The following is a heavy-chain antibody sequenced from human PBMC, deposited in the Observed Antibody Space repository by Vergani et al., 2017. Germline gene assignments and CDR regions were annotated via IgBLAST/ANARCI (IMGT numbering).Heavy chain of an antibody. J-gene: IGHJ3*02. CDR2: INIGGRT. CDR1: GFRFSNYA. D-gene: IGHD4-17*01. V-gene: IGHV3-23*05. CDR3: ARGMTTETTDLDGFDI. Sequence: DVELLESGGALVQPGGSLRLSCAASGFRFSNYAMTWVRQAPGKGLEWVSTINIGGRTSYADSVKGRLTLTRDDSKNTLHLQMNSLRPEDTAVYYCARGMTTETTDLDGFDIWGQGTMVSVSS.